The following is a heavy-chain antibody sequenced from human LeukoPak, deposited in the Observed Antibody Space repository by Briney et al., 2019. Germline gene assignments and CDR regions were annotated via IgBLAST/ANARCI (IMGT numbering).Heavy chain of an antibody. J-gene: IGHJ3*02. CDR1: GFTFSDYA. Sequence: PGGSLRLSCAASGFTFSDYAMNWVRQAPGKGLEWISYINSNSTTIYYAGSVKGRFTISRDYAKNSLFLQMSSLRAEDTAVYYCARVGAAFDIWGHGTVVTVAS. CDR2: INSNSTTI. V-gene: IGHV3-48*01. CDR3: ARVGAAFDI.